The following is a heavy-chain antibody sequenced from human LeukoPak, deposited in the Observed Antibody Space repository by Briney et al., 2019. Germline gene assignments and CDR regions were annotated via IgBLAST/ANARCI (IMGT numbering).Heavy chain of an antibody. J-gene: IGHJ1*01. CDR2: INPNSGGT. D-gene: IGHD3-3*01. Sequence: ASVKVSCKPSRYTLTGYYLHSVRQAPGQGLEWMGWINPNSGGTNSAQKFQGRVTMTRDTSISTAYMELSRLRSDDTAVYYCARVPYDFWSGYDKIPEYFQHWGQGTLVTVSS. V-gene: IGHV1-2*02. CDR1: RYTLTGYY. CDR3: ARVPYDFWSGYDKIPEYFQH.